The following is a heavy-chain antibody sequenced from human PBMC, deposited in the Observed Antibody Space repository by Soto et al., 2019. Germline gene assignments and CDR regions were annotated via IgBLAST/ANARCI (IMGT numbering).Heavy chain of an antibody. D-gene: IGHD3-9*01. J-gene: IGHJ4*02. CDR2: IYYSGST. V-gene: IGHV4-31*03. CDR3: AILYYDILTGTYYFDY. Sequence: SETLSLTCTVSGVSISGGGYYCSCIRQHPEKGLQWIGDIYYSGSTYYNPSLKSRVTISVDTSKNQFSLKLSSVTAADTAVYYCAILYYDILTGTYYFDYWGQGTLVTVSS. CDR1: GVSISGGGYY.